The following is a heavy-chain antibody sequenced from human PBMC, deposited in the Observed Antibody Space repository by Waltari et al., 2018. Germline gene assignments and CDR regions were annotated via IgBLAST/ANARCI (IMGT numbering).Heavy chain of an antibody. V-gene: IGHV1-2*02. CDR1: GYTFTGYY. J-gene: IGHJ6*02. Sequence: QVHLVQSGAEVEKPGASVKVSCKTFGYTFTGYYILWVRQAPGRGPEWMGWIRPNNGATNYAQKFQGRVSMTRDTSISTAYMELSRLRSDDTAVYYCARKAYYYYGMDVWGQGTTVTVSS. CDR2: IRPNNGAT. CDR3: ARKAYYYYGMDV.